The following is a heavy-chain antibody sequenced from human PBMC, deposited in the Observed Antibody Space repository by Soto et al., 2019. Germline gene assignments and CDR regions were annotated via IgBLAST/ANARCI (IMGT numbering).Heavy chain of an antibody. Sequence: SCADCRDRFNGCYMRWVRHDPGQGLEWMGWINPNSGGTNYAQKFQGWVTMTRDTSISTAYMELSRLRSDDTAVYYCAGHSSSVPDAFDIWGQGTMVTVSS. CDR1: RDRFNGCY. J-gene: IGHJ3*02. D-gene: IGHD6-6*01. V-gene: IGHV1-2*04. CDR3: AGHSSSVPDAFDI. CDR2: INPNSGGT.